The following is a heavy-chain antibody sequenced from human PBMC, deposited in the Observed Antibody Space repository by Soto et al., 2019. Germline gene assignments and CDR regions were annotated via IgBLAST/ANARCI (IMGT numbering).Heavy chain of an antibody. V-gene: IGHV3-21*01. CDR3: ARASGTTLRRRTNRDAFDI. CDR2: ISSSSSYI. J-gene: IGHJ3*02. Sequence: GGSLRLSCAASGFTFSSYSMNWVRQAPGKGLEWVSSISSSSSYIYYADSVKGRFTISRDNAKNSLYLQMNSLRAEDTAVYYCARASGTTLRRRTNRDAFDIWGQGTMVTVSS. CDR1: GFTFSSYS. D-gene: IGHD4-17*01.